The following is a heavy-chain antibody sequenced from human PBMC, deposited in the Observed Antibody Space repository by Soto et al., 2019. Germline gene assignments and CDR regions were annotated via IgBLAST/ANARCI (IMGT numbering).Heavy chain of an antibody. D-gene: IGHD1-1*01. V-gene: IGHV1-18*01. CDR2: ISAHNGNT. J-gene: IGHJ4*02. Sequence: ASXKVSCKASGYTFTSYGITWVRQAPGQGLEWMGWISAHNGNTDYAQKLQGRVIVTRDTSTSTAYMELRSLISDDTAVYYCARGRYGDYWGQGALVTVAS. CDR3: ARGRYGDY. CDR1: GYTFTSYG.